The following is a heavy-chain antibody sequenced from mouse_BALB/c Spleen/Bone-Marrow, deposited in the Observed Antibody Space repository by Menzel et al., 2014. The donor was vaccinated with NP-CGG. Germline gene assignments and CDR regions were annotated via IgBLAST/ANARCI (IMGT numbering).Heavy chain of an antibody. Sequence: VQLQQSGAELAKPGASVKMSCKASGYTFTSYWMHWVKQRPGQGLEWIGYINPSTGYTEYNQKFKDKATLTADKSSSTAYMQLSSLTSEDSVVYYCARRGYAMDYWGQGTSVTVSS. CDR2: INPSTGYT. CDR3: ARRGYAMDY. J-gene: IGHJ4*01. CDR1: GYTFTSYW. V-gene: IGHV1-7*01.